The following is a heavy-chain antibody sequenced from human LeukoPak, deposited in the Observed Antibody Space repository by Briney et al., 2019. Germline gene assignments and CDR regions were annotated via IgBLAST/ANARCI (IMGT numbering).Heavy chain of an antibody. J-gene: IGHJ4*02. CDR2: IYYSGST. CDR3: ARNRMRSVDTALETPPDY. V-gene: IGHV4-31*03. CDR1: GGSISSGGYY. Sequence: PSETLSLTCTVSGGSISSGGYYWSWIRQHPGKGLEWIGYIYYSGSTYYNPSLKSRVTISVDTSKNQFSLKLSSVTAADTAVYYCARNRMRSVDTALETPPDYWGQGTLVTVSS. D-gene: IGHD5-18*01.